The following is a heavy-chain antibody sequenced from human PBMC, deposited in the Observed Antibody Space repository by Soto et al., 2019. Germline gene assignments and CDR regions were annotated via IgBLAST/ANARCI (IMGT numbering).Heavy chain of an antibody. CDR3: ARGNPFNYAGFDV. D-gene: IGHD3-16*01. Sequence: ASVKVSCKASGYTFSDFDINCLLQSSGQGPEWMGWMNAKSGDTFFPQRFQGKFNMTWDTSLGTAYMEVGSLTSDDTAIYYCARGNPFNYAGFDVWGQGTTVTVSS. CDR2: MNAKSGDT. CDR1: GYTFSDFD. J-gene: IGHJ6*02. V-gene: IGHV1-8*01.